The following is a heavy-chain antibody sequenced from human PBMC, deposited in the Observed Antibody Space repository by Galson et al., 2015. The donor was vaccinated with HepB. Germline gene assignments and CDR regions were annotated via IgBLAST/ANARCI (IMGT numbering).Heavy chain of an antibody. CDR2: INHSGST. J-gene: IGHJ3*02. D-gene: IGHD6-13*01. CDR1: GGSFSGYY. CDR3: ARGIYSSSWRRGDAFDI. V-gene: IGHV4-34*01. Sequence: TLSLTCAVYGGSFSGYYWSWIRQPPGKGLEWIGEINHSGSTNYNPSLKSRVTISVDTSKNQFSLKLSSVTAADTAVYYCARGIYSSSWRRGDAFDIWGQGTMVTVSS.